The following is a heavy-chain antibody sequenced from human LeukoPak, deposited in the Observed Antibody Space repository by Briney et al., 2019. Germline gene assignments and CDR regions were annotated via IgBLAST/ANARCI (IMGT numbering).Heavy chain of an antibody. Sequence: PSETLSLTCTVSGGSIIDIYWSWIRQFPGKGLEWIGYVNHSGSTKYNPSLKSRVTLSVDTSKNHLSLNLSSVTAADTAVYYCAKHHSFDIWGQGTLVTVSS. J-gene: IGHJ3*02. CDR2: VNHSGST. CDR1: GGSIIDIY. V-gene: IGHV4-59*08. CDR3: AKHHSFDI.